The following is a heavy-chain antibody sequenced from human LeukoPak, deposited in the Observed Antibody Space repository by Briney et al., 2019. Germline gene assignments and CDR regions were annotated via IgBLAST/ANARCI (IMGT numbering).Heavy chain of an antibody. CDR3: ALSPLGAAGTWSGLFDY. CDR1: GGSISSYY. CDR2: IYYSGST. Sequence: SETLSLTCTVSGGSISSYYWSWIRQPPGKGLEWIGYIYYSGSTNYNPSLKSRVTISVDTSKNQFSLKLRSVTAADTAVYYCALSPLGAAGTWSGLFDYWGQGTLVTVSS. J-gene: IGHJ4*02. V-gene: IGHV4-59*08. D-gene: IGHD6-13*01.